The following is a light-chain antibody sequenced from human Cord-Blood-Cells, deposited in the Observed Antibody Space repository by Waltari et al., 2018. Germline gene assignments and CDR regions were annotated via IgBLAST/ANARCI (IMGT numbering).Light chain of an antibody. J-gene: IGLJ1*01. CDR3: CSYAGSSYV. CDR2: EGS. Sequence: QSALTQPASVSGSPGQSLTISCTGTSSDVGRYNLVSWYQQHPGKAPKLMIYEGSKRPSGVSNRFSGSKSGNTASLTISGLQAEDEADYYCCSYAGSSYVFGTGTKVTVL. CDR1: SSDVGRYNL. V-gene: IGLV2-23*01.